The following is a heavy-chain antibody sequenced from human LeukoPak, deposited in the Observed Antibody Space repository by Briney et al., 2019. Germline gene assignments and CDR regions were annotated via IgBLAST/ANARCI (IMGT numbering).Heavy chain of an antibody. CDR3: ARSQLAEGDFDY. CDR1: GYTFTGYY. Sequence: ASVKVSCKASGYTFTGYYMHWVRHAPGQGLEWMGWTNPNSGGTNYAQKFQGWVTMTRDTSISTAYMELSRLRSDDTAVYYCARSQLAEGDFDYWGQGTLVTVSS. D-gene: IGHD3-16*01. CDR2: TNPNSGGT. V-gene: IGHV1-2*04. J-gene: IGHJ4*02.